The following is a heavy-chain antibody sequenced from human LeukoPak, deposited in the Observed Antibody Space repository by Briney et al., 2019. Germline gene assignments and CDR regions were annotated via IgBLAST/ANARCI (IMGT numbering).Heavy chain of an antibody. CDR2: IIPIFGTA. J-gene: IGHJ6*02. CDR3: ARAAEQYYYDYGMDV. CDR1: GGTFSSYA. V-gene: IGHV1-69*13. Sequence: SVTVSCKASGGTFSSYAISWVRQAPGQGLEWMGGIIPIFGTANYAQKFQGRVTITADESTSTAYMELSSLRSEDTAVYYCARAAEQYYYDYGMDVWGQGNTVTVFS.